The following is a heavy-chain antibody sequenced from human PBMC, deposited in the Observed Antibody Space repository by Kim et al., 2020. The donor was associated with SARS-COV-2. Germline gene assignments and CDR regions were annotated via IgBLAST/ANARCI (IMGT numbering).Heavy chain of an antibody. CDR2: VFHRGST. CDR1: GGSISSHY. V-gene: IGHV4-59*11. J-gene: IGHJ2*01. D-gene: IGHD4-4*01. CDR3: ARNDRSTVLWYFDL. Sequence: SETLSLTCNVYGGSISSHYWSWIRQPPGKGLEWIGYVFHRGSTKYNPSLKSRVTISVDTSKNQFSLKLSSVTAADTAVYYCARNDRSTVLWYFDLWGRGTLVSVSS.